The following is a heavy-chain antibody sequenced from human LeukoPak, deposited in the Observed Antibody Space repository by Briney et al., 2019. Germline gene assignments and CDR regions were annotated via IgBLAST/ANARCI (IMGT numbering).Heavy chain of an antibody. Sequence: KASETLSLTCTASGGSISSYYWSWIRQPPGKGLEWIGYIYYGENTNYNPSLKSRVTMSVDTSMNQFSLKLSSVTAADTAVYYCARVGGSNYYYYGMDVWGQGTTVTVSS. CDR2: IYYGENT. D-gene: IGHD2-15*01. J-gene: IGHJ6*02. CDR3: ARVGGSNYYYYGMDV. V-gene: IGHV4-59*01. CDR1: GGSISSYY.